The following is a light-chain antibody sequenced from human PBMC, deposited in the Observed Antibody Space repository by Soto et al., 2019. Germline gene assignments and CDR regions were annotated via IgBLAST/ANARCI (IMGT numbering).Light chain of an antibody. Sequence: EIVLTQSPATLSLSPGESATLSCRASQSISYYLAWYQQKPGQAPRLLIYDTSNMATGIPARFSGSGSGTDFTLTISSLEPEDFAVYYCQQRSNWSLTFGGGTKVEIK. CDR1: QSISYY. V-gene: IGKV3-11*01. CDR2: DTS. CDR3: QQRSNWSLT. J-gene: IGKJ4*01.